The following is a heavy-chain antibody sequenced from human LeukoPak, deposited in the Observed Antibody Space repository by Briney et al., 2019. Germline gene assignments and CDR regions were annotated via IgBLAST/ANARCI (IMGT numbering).Heavy chain of an antibody. CDR2: INPSGGST. CDR1: GYTFISYY. V-gene: IGHV1-46*01. CDR3: ARDSGVETTYYYDSSGYYYGGPLDY. J-gene: IGHJ4*02. D-gene: IGHD3-22*01. Sequence: ASVKVSCKASGYTFISYYMHWVRQAPGQGLEWMGIINPSGGSTSYAQKFQGRVTMTRDTSTSTVYMELSSLRSEDTAVYYCARDSGVETTYYYDSSGYYYGGPLDYWGQGTLVTVSS.